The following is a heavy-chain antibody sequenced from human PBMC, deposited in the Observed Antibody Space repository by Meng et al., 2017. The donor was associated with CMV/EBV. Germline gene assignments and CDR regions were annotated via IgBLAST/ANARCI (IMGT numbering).Heavy chain of an antibody. V-gene: IGHV3-9*01. Sequence: SLKISCAASGFTFDDYAMHWVRQAPGKGLEWVSGISWNSGSIGYADSVKGRFTISRDNAKNSLYLQMNSLRAEDTALYYCAAKDLAFGYWGQGTLVTVSS. CDR2: ISWNSGSI. J-gene: IGHJ4*02. CDR3: AAKDLAFGY. CDR1: GFTFDDYA. D-gene: IGHD5-12*01.